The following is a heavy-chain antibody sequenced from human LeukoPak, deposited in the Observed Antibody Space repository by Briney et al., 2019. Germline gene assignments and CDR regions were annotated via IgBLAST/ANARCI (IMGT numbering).Heavy chain of an antibody. CDR3: ARDTSQPYSSSDNFDY. J-gene: IGHJ4*02. Sequence: GGSLRLSCAASGFTFDDYGMSWVRQAPGKGLEWVSGINWNGGSTGYADSVKGRFTISRDNAKNSLYLQMNSLRAEDTAVYYCARDTSQPYSSSDNFDYWGQGTLVTVSS. V-gene: IGHV3-20*04. CDR2: INWNGGST. CDR1: GFTFDDYG. D-gene: IGHD6-13*01.